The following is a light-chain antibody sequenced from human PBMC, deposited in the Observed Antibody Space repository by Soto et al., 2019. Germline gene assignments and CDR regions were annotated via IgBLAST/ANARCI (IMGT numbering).Light chain of an antibody. CDR1: QSISSTY. V-gene: IGKV3-20*01. CDR3: QQYDASPVT. CDR2: GAT. J-gene: IGKJ5*01. Sequence: EFVLTQSPCTLSLSPGERATLSCRASQSISSTYLAWYQQKPGQAPRLLIYGATSRATGIPDRFSGSGSGTDFSLTVSRLEPEDFAVYYCQQYDASPVTFGQGTRLEI.